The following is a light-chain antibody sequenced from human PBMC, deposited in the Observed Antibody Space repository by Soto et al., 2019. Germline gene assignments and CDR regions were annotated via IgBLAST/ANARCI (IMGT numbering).Light chain of an antibody. CDR1: QRVSSGD. J-gene: IGKJ3*01. V-gene: IGKV3-20*01. CDR3: QQYGRSPPFT. Sequence: EIVLTQSPGTLSLSPGERATLSCRASQRVSSGDLAWYQQKPGQAPRLLIYNASSRATGIPDRFSGSGSGTDFTLTISRVEPEDFAVYYCQQYGRSPPFTFGPGTKVDIK. CDR2: NAS.